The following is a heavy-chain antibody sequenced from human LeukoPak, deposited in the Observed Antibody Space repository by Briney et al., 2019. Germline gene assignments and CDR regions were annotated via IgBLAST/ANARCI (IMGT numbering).Heavy chain of an antibody. J-gene: IGHJ6*03. CDR1: GFTFSDYY. CDR2: ISSSGGTI. CDR3: AREGSSRYYYYYMDV. Sequence: GGSLRLSCAASGFTFSDYYMSWLRQAPGKGLEWVSYISSSGGTIYYADSVKGRFTISRDNAKNSLYLQMNSLRAEDTAVYYCAREGSSRYYYYYMDVWGKGTTVTVSS. V-gene: IGHV3-11*01. D-gene: IGHD6-13*01.